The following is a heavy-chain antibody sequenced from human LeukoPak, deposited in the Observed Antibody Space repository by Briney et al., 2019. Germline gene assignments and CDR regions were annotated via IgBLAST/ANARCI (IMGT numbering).Heavy chain of an antibody. J-gene: IGHJ4*02. D-gene: IGHD5-18*01. CDR1: GYSISSGSY. CDR3: ARSDGGYSYLDY. V-gene: IGHV4-38-2*01. CDR2: IYHSGST. Sequence: PSETLSLTCAVSGYSISSGSYWGWIRQPPGKGLEWIGSIYHSGSTYYNPSLKSRVTISVDTSKNQFSLKLSSVTAADTAVYYCARSDGGYSYLDYWGQGTLVTVSS.